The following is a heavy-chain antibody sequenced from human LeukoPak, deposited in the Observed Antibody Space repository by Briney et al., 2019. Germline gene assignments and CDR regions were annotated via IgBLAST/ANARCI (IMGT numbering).Heavy chain of an antibody. CDR2: TSGSGGNT. V-gene: IGHV3-23*01. Sequence: GGSLRLSCAASGFTLRSYDMSWVRQAPGKGLEWVAATSGSGGNTYYAGSVKGRSTISRDNSKNTLYLQMTSLRAEDTAVYYCAKEYSGYDFDYWGQGTLVTVSS. CDR1: GFTLRSYD. D-gene: IGHD5-12*01. J-gene: IGHJ4*02. CDR3: AKEYSGYDFDY.